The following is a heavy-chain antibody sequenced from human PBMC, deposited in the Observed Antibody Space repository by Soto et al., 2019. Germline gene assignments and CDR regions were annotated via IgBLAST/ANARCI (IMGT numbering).Heavy chain of an antibody. V-gene: IGHV3-48*03. CDR3: ARNYIIYYDGSRAHYS. CDR2: ISSGGKTT. D-gene: IGHD3-22*01. Sequence: WGSLRLSCVASGFTFSSFEINLCRHSPLKGLEWISYISSGGKTTYYADSVKGRFTISRDNAKNSLYLQMSSLRAEDAAVYYCARNYIIYYDGSRAHYSWGRGTLVTVSS. CDR1: GFTFSSFE. J-gene: IGHJ5*02.